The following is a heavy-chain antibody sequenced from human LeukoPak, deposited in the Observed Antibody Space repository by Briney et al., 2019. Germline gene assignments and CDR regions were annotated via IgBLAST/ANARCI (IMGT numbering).Heavy chain of an antibody. J-gene: IGHJ1*01. CDR2: ITTSGGST. CDR1: GCTFSSYA. Sequence: GGSLRLSCAASGCTFSSYAMSWVRQAPGKGLEWVSSITTSGGSTSYADSVRGRFTVSRDNSKNTLYLQMNSLRAEDTALYYCVCYDNAAEYFHYWGQGTLVTVSS. CDR3: VCYDNAAEYFHY. V-gene: IGHV3-23*01. D-gene: IGHD3-22*01.